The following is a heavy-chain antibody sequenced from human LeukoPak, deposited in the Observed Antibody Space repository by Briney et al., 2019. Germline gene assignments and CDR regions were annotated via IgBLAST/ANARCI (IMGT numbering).Heavy chain of an antibody. CDR2: INHSGST. D-gene: IGHD6-19*01. CDR3: ARGKAVAGTGGYFQH. V-gene: IGHV4-34*01. Sequence: GSLRLSCAASGLTFSSYAMSWVRQPPGKGLEWIGEINHSGSTNYNPSLKSRVTISVDTSKNQFSLKLSSVTAADTAVYYCARGKAVAGTGGYFQHWGQGTLVTVSS. J-gene: IGHJ1*01. CDR1: GLTFSSYA.